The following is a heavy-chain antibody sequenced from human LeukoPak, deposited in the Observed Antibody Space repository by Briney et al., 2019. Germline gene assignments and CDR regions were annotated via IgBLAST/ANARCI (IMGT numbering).Heavy chain of an antibody. V-gene: IGHV5-51*01. J-gene: IGHJ4*02. CDR2: IYLGDSDV. Sequence: GESLKTSCEGSGYSFTNSWIGWVRQMPGKGLEWMGIIYLGDSDVRYSPSFQGQVTISADKSINSAYLQWNSLKVSDTAMYYCARHGGKYSHSIDSWGQGTLVTVSS. CDR3: ARHGGKYSHSIDS. D-gene: IGHD3-16*01. CDR1: GYSFTNSW.